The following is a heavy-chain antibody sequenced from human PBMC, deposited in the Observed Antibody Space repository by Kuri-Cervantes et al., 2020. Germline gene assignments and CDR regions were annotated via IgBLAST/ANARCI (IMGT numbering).Heavy chain of an antibody. CDR3: ASSSRRDGYNPDY. V-gene: IGHV4-61*01. Sequence: SETLSLTCTVSGGSVSSGSYYWSWIRQPPGKGLEWIGYIYYSGSTNYNPSLKSRVTMSVDTSKNQFSLKLSSVTAADTAVYHCASSSRRDGYNPDYWGQGTLVTVSS. CDR2: IYYSGST. D-gene: IGHD5-24*01. J-gene: IGHJ4*02. CDR1: GGSVSSGSYY.